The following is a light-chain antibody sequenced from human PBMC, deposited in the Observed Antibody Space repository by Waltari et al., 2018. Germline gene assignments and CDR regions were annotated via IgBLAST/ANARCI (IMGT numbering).Light chain of an antibody. Sequence: QSVLTQPPSASGTPGQRVTISCSGSSSNIGSNTVNWYQQLPGPAPKLLIFSNNQRPSGIPDRFSGSESGTSASLAISGLQSEDEADYYCAAWDDSLNGWVFGGGTKLTVL. CDR3: AAWDDSLNGWV. CDR2: SNN. V-gene: IGLV1-44*01. J-gene: IGLJ3*02. CDR1: SSNIGSNT.